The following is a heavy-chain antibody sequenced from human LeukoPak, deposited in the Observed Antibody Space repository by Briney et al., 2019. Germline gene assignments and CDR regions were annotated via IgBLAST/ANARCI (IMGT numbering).Heavy chain of an antibody. CDR1: RFSFSSYG. CDR3: VQDWAWGAFAY. V-gene: IGHV3-30*02. CDR2: LQYDRTNV. Sequence: GGSLRLSCAASRFSFSSYGMHWVRQAPGKGLEWVAYLQYDRTNVQYADSVRGRFTISRDNSKNILYLQMNSLRAEDTAVYYCVQDWAWGAFAYWGQGTLVTVSS. D-gene: IGHD7-27*01. J-gene: IGHJ4*02.